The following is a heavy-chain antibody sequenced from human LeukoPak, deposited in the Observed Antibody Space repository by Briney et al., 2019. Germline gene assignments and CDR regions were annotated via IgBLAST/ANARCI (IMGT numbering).Heavy chain of an antibody. V-gene: IGHV1-2*02. J-gene: IGHJ5*02. CDR3: AREVYGRFDP. Sequence: ASVKVSCKASGYTFTGYYMHWVRQAPGQGLEWMGWINPNSGGTNYAQKFQGRVTMARDTSISTAYMELRSLRSDDTAMYYCAREVYGRFDPWGQGTLVTVSS. CDR2: INPNSGGT. D-gene: IGHD5/OR15-5a*01. CDR1: GYTFTGYY.